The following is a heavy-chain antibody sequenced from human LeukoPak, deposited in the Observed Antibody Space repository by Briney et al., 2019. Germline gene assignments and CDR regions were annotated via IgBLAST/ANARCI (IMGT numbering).Heavy chain of an antibody. V-gene: IGHV1-3*01. D-gene: IGHD3-10*01. Sequence: ASVKVSCNASGYTFTSYAMHWVRQAPGQRLEWMGWINAGNGNTKYSQKFQGRVTITTDTSASTAYMELSSLRSEDTAVYYCAREWPDGSGSYYRWGQGTLVTVS. CDR3: AREWPDGSGSYYR. J-gene: IGHJ4*02. CDR2: INAGNGNT. CDR1: GYTFTSYA.